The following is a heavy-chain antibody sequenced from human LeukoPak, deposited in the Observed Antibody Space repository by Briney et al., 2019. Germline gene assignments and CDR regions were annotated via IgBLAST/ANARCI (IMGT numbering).Heavy chain of an antibody. CDR2: IEQDGSEK. J-gene: IGHJ4*02. D-gene: IGHD1-26*01. Sequence: GGSLRLSCAASGFTFTFYWMSWVRQAPGKGLEWVANIEQDGSEKYYVDSVKGRFTISRDNAKNSLYLQMNGLRAEDTAVYYCATYSGSYLRWGQGTLVTVSS. CDR1: GFTFTFYW. V-gene: IGHV3-7*01. CDR3: ATYSGSYLR.